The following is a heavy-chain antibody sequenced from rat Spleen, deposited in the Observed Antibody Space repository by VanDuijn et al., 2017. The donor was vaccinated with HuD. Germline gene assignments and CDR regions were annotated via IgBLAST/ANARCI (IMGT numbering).Heavy chain of an antibody. CDR3: TNNWEAYY. Sequence: EVQLVESGGGLVQPGRSLKLSCAASGFTFGDYNMAWVRQAPKKGLEWVATISTGGGNTYYRDSVKGRFTISRDNSKSTLYLQMDSLRSEDTATYYCTNNWEAYYWGQGVMVTVSS. D-gene: IGHD5-1*01. CDR1: GFTFGDYN. CDR2: ISTGGGNT. V-gene: IGHV5S23*01. J-gene: IGHJ2*01.